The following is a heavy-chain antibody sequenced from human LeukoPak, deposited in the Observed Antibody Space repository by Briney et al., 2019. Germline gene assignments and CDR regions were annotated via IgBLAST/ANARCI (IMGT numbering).Heavy chain of an antibody. Sequence: ASVKVSCKASGYTFTGYYMHWVRQAPGQGLEWMGWINPNSGGTKYAQKFQGRVTMTRDTSISTAYMELSRLRSDDTAVYYCARGLYSGYDCNMDVWGKGTTVTISS. CDR1: GYTFTGYY. V-gene: IGHV1-2*02. CDR3: ARGLYSGYDCNMDV. CDR2: INPNSGGT. D-gene: IGHD5-12*01. J-gene: IGHJ6*03.